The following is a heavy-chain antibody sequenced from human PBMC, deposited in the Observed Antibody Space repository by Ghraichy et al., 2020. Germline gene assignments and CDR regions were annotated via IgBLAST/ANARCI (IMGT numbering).Heavy chain of an antibody. Sequence: GGSLRLSCAASGFTFSDYYMSWIRQAPGKGLEWVSYISSSGSTIYYADSVKGRFTISRDNAKNSLYLQMNSLRAEDTAVYYCARDALPRYYDFWSGYYGDNSFDSWGQGTLVTVSS. CDR3: ARDALPRYYDFWSGYYGDNSFDS. J-gene: IGHJ4*02. CDR2: ISSSGSTI. D-gene: IGHD3-3*01. V-gene: IGHV3-11*04. CDR1: GFTFSDYY.